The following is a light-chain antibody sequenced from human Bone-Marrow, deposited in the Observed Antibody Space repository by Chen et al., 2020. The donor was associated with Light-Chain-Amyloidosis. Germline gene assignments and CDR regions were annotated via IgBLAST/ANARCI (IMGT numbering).Light chain of an antibody. Sequence: NFMLTQPDSVSEYPGKTVMISCTRSSGSIATNYVQWYKQRPGSSPTTVIYGDDQRPSGVPDRFSGSIDRSSNSASLTISGLKPEDEADYYCQSYQGSSQGVFGGGTKLTVL. CDR1: SGSIATNY. J-gene: IGLJ3*02. V-gene: IGLV6-57*01. CDR2: GDD. CDR3: QSYQGSSQGV.